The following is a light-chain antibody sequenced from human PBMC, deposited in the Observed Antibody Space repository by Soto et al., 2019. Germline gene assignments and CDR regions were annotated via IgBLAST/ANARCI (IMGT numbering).Light chain of an antibody. CDR1: QSVRSSY. V-gene: IGKV3-20*01. J-gene: IGKJ2*01. Sequence: EIVLTQSPGTLSLSPGERATLSCRASQSVRSSYLAWYQQKPGQAPRLLIYGVSSRATGIPDRFSGSGSGTDFTLTITRLEPEDVAMYYCQQYGNAPYTFGQGTQLEIK. CDR2: GVS. CDR3: QQYGNAPYT.